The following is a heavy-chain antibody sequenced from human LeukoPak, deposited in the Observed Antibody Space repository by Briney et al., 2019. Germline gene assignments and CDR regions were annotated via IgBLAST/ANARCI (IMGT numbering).Heavy chain of an antibody. CDR1: GYTLTELS. CDR2: FDPEDGET. Sequence: ASVKVSCKVSGYTLTELSMHWVRQAPRKGLEWLGGFDPEDGETIYAQKFQGRVTMTEDTSTDTAYMELSSLRSEDTAVYYCATYAPDSSGLLDYWGQGTLVTVSS. D-gene: IGHD3-22*01. J-gene: IGHJ4*02. CDR3: ATYAPDSSGLLDY. V-gene: IGHV1-24*01.